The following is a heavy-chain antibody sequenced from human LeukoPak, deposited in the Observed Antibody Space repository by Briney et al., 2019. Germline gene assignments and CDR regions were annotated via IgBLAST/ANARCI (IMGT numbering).Heavy chain of an antibody. CDR1: GFTFSSYS. CDR2: ISTSTTTI. V-gene: IGHV3-48*01. Sequence: GGSLRLSCAASGFTFSSYSMNWGRQAPGKGLELVSYISTSTTTIYYANSVKGRFTISRDNAKKSLYLQMNSLRAEDTAVYYCAELGITMIGGVWGKGTTVTISS. CDR3: AELGITMIGGV. J-gene: IGHJ6*04. D-gene: IGHD3-10*02.